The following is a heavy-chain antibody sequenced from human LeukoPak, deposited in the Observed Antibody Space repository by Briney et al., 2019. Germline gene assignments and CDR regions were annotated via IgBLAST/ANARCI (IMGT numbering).Heavy chain of an antibody. CDR2: IVVGSGNT. D-gene: IGHD2/OR15-2a*01. V-gene: IGHV1-58*01. J-gene: IGHJ4*02. Sequence: TSVKVSCKASGFTFTSSAVQWVRQARGQRLEWIGWIVVGSGNTNYAQKFQERVTITRDMSTSTAYMELSSLRSEDTAVYYCAALLSMGYFDYWGQGTLVTISS. CDR1: GFTFTSSA. CDR3: AALLSMGYFDY.